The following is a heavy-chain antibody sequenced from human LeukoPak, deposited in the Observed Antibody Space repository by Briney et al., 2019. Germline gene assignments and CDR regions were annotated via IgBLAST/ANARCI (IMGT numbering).Heavy chain of an antibody. CDR3: ASGYYYGSGSNYYYYGMDA. V-gene: IGHV3-7*01. CDR1: GFTFSSYW. CDR2: IKQDGSEK. D-gene: IGHD3-10*01. Sequence: GSLRLSCAASGFTFSSYWMSWVRQAPGKGLEWVANIKQDGSEKYYVDSVKGRFTISRDNAKNTLYLQMNSLRAEDTAVYYCASGYYYGSGSNYYYYGMDAWGQGTTVTVSS. J-gene: IGHJ6*02.